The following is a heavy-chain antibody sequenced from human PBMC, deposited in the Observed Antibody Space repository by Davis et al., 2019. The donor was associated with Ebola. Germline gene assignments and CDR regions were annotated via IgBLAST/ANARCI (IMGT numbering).Heavy chain of an antibody. V-gene: IGHV3-15*01. Sequence: GESLKISCAASGFTFSNAWMSWVRQAPGKGLEWVGRIKSKTDGGTTDYAAPVKGRFTISRDDSKNTLYLQMNSLKTEDTAVYYCTTSAHYRDVDYWGQGTLVTVSS. D-gene: IGHD3-10*01. CDR2: IKSKTDGGTT. J-gene: IGHJ4*02. CDR1: GFTFSNAW. CDR3: TTSAHYRDVDY.